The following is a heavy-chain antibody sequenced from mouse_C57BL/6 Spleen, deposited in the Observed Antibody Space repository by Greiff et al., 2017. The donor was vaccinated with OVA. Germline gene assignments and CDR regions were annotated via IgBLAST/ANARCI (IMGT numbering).Heavy chain of an antibody. D-gene: IGHD2-2*01. CDR2: IWGVGST. CDR1: GFSLTSYG. CDR3: ARSTMVPLYAMDY. J-gene: IGHJ4*01. Sequence: QVQLKQSGPGLVAPSPSLSITCTVSGFSLTSYGVDWVRQSPGKGLEWLGVIWGVGSTNYNSALKSRLSISKDNSKSQVFLKMNSLQTDDTAMYYCARSTMVPLYAMDYWGQGTSVTVSS. V-gene: IGHV2-6*01.